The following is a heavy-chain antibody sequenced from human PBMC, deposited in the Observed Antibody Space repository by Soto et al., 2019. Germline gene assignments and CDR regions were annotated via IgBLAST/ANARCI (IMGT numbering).Heavy chain of an antibody. CDR3: ARRLVVAATNLFDY. CDR2: IIPIFGTA. J-gene: IGHJ4*02. Sequence: QVQLVQSGAEVKKPGSSVKVSCKASGGTFSSYAISWVRQAPGQGLEWMGGIIPIFGTANYAQKFQGRVTITADESTSTAYMELSSLRSEDTAVYYCARRLVVAATNLFDYWGQGTLVTVSS. D-gene: IGHD2-15*01. CDR1: GGTFSSYA. V-gene: IGHV1-69*01.